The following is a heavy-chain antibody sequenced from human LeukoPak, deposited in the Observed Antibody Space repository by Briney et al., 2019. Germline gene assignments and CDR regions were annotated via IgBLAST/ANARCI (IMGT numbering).Heavy chain of an antibody. CDR1: GYTFTTHG. J-gene: IGHJ2*01. V-gene: IGHV1-18*01. Sequence: ASVKLSCNASGYTFTTHGIAWVRQAPGQGLEWMGWISAHNGNTNYAQSLQGRVTMTTDTSTNTAYMELRSLRSDDTAVYYCARDGYFDLWGRGTLVTVSS. CDR3: ARDGYFDL. CDR2: ISAHNGNT.